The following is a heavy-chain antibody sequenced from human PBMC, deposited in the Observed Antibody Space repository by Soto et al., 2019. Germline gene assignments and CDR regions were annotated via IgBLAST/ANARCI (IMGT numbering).Heavy chain of an antibody. J-gene: IGHJ4*02. Sequence: GESLKISYKGSGYSFPTSWIAWVRQMPGKGLEWMGIIYPGDSDTRYSPSFQGQVTISADKSISTAYLQWRSLKASDTAMYYCARGATGFDPMGTHFDYWGQGTLVTVSS. V-gene: IGHV5-51*01. D-gene: IGHD1-26*01. CDR2: IYPGDSDT. CDR1: GYSFPTSW. CDR3: ARGATGFDPMGTHFDY.